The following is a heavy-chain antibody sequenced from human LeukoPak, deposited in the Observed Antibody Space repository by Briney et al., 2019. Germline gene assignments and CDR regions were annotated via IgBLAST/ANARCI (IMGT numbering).Heavy chain of an antibody. CDR2: IIPISGTA. CDR3: ARVGDYGDFVIDY. D-gene: IGHD4-17*01. V-gene: IGHV1-69*13. J-gene: IGHJ4*02. Sequence: GASVKVSCKASGGTFSSYAISWVRQAPGQGLEWMGGIIPISGTANYAQKFQGRVTITADESTSTAYMELSSLRSEDTAVYYCARVGDYGDFVIDYWGQGTLVTVSS. CDR1: GGTFSSYA.